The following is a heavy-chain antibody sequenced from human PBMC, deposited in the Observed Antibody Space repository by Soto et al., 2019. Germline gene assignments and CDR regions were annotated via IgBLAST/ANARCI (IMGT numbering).Heavy chain of an antibody. D-gene: IGHD4-17*01. CDR3: ARGRDGGAAN. CDR1: GGSFSGYY. Sequence: QVQLQQWGAGLLKPSETLSLTCAVYGGSFSGYYWSWIRQPPGKGQEWIGEINPSGSTNYTPSLKSRVTMSGDTPKNQFSLKLTSVTAADTAVYYCARGRDGGAANWGQGTLVTVSS. J-gene: IGHJ4*02. V-gene: IGHV4-34*01. CDR2: INPSGST.